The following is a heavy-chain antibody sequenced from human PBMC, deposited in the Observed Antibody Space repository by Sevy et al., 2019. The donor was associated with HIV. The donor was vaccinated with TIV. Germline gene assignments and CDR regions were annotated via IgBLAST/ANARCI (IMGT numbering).Heavy chain of an antibody. CDR2: VYHSGNT. Sequence: SETLSLTCTVSSDSINTYYWSWIRQPPGKGLEWIGYVYHSGNTNYNPSLKSRVSMSVDTSRNQFSLKVKSVTAADTAVYYCARLRWDLVVVPGATPGCYFDSWGQGTLVTVSS. CDR1: SDSINTYY. V-gene: IGHV4-59*08. D-gene: IGHD2-2*02. CDR3: ARLRWDLVVVPGATPGCYFDS. J-gene: IGHJ4*02.